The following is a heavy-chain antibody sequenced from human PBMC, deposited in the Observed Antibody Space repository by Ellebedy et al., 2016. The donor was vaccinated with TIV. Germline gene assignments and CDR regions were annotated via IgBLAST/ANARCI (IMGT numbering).Heavy chain of an antibody. CDR2: ISGSGGST. D-gene: IGHD2-21*01. CDR3: VKDRPNCGGECYDAFDI. CDR1: GFTFSSYA. J-gene: IGHJ3*02. V-gene: IGHV3-23*01. Sequence: GESLKISCAASGFTFSSYAMSWVRQAPGKGLEWVSVISGSGGSTYYADSVKGRFTISRDNSKNTLYLQMNSLRAEDTAVYYCVKDRPNCGGECYDAFDIWGQGTMVTVSS.